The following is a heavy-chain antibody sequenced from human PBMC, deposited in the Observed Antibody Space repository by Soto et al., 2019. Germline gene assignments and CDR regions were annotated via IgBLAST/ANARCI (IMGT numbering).Heavy chain of an antibody. V-gene: IGHV4-4*02. D-gene: IGHD3-3*01. CDR1: SGSISSSNG. J-gene: IGHJ6*03. Sequence: PSETLSLTCAVSSGSISSSNGWSWVRQPPGKGLEWIGEIYHSGSTNYNPSLKSRVTISVDKSKNQFSLKLSSVTAADTAVYYCARGPGTIFGVVPYYYYMDVWGKGTTVTVSS. CDR3: ARGPGTIFGVVPYYYYMDV. CDR2: IYHSGST.